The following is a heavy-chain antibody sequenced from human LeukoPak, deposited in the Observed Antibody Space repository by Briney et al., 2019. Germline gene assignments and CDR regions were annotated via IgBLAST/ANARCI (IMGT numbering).Heavy chain of an antibody. V-gene: IGHV4-34*01. Sequence: SETLSLTCAVYGESFSGDYLTWIRQPPGKGLEWIGEIKYSGNTNHNPSLKSRVTMSVDTSKNQFSLKLSSVTAADTAIYFCARGIGARPPTTGYYMDVWGIGTTVIVTS. J-gene: IGHJ6*03. D-gene: IGHD6-6*01. CDR2: IKYSGNT. CDR1: GESFSGDY. CDR3: ARGIGARPPTTGYYMDV.